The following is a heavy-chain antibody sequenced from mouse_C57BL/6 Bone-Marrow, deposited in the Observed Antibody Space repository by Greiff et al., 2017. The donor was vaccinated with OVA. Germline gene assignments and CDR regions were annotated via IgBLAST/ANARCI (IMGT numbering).Heavy chain of an antibody. CDR2: IDPENGDT. J-gene: IGHJ2*01. V-gene: IGHV14-4*01. Sequence: EVQLQQSGAELVRPGASVKLSCTASGFNIKDDYMHWVKQRPEQGLEWIGWIDPENGDTEYASKFPGKATITADTSSNTAYLQLSSLTSEDTAVYYCTTGITTVVAPPLLYYWGQGTTLTVSS. CDR3: TTGITTVVAPPLLYY. CDR1: GFNIKDDY. D-gene: IGHD1-1*01.